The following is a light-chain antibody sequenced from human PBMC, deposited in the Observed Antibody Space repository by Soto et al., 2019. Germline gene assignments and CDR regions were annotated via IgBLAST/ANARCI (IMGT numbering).Light chain of an antibody. Sequence: IPLTQSPSSLAASVGDRVTITCRASQGISRHLAWYQQKPGKAPKLLVYSASSLQAGVPSRFSGSGSGTDFILTISSLQPEDFATYSCHQLDSYPNTFGQGTKLEIK. J-gene: IGKJ2*01. CDR3: HQLDSYPNT. CDR1: QGISRH. V-gene: IGKV1-9*01. CDR2: SAS.